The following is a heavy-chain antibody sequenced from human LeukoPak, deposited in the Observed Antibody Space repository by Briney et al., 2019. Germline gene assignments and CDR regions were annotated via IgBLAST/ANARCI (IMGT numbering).Heavy chain of an antibody. CDR2: INPNSGGT. V-gene: IGHV1-2*02. Sequence: GASVKVSCKASGYTFTGYYMHWVRQAPGQGLEWMGWINPNSGGTNYAQKFQGRVTMTRDTSISTAYMELSRLRSDDTAVYYCARDKRLPYPNYYYYYMDVWGKGTTVTISS. J-gene: IGHJ6*03. CDR1: GYTFTGYY. D-gene: IGHD3-3*01. CDR3: ARDKRLPYPNYYYYYMDV.